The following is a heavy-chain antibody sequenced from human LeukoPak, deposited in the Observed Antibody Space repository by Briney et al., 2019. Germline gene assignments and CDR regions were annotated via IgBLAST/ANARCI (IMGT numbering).Heavy chain of an antibody. CDR3: AKPPAMVRGVNYYYYMDV. CDR2: IRYDGSNK. V-gene: IGHV3-30*02. CDR1: GFTFSSYG. D-gene: IGHD3-10*01. J-gene: IGHJ6*03. Sequence: GGSLRLSCAASGFTFSSYGMHWVRQAPGKGLEWVAFIRYDGSNKYYADSVKGRFTISRDNSKNTLYLQMNSLRAEDTAVYYCAKPPAMVRGVNYYYYMDVWGKGTTVTISS.